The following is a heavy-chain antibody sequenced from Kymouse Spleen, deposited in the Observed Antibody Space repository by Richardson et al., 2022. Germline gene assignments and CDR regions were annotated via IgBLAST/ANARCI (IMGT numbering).Heavy chain of an antibody. CDR2: ISYDGSNK. V-gene: IGHV3-30*18. D-gene: IGHD3-9*01. CDR1: GFTFSSYG. CDR3: AKCITIF*LVTHGL*L. J-gene: IGHJ4*02. Sequence: QVQLVESGGGVVQPGRSLRLSCAASGFTFSSYGMHWVRQAPGKGLEWVAVISYDGSNKYYADSVKGRFTISRDNSKNTLYLQMNSLRAEDTAVYYCAKCITIF*LVTHGL*LLGPGNPGHRLL.